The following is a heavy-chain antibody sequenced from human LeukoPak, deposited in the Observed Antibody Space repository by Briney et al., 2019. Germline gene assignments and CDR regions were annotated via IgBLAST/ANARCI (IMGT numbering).Heavy chain of an antibody. V-gene: IGHV1-24*01. CDR3: ATEMGGRYYYDSSGYPY. CDR1: GYTLTELS. CDR2: FDPEDGET. Sequence: SVKVSCKVSGYTLTELSMHWVRQAPGKGLEWMGGFDPEDGETIYAQKFQGRVTMTEDTSTDTAYMELSSLRSEDTAAYYCATEMGGRYYYDSSGYPYWGQGTLVTVSS. D-gene: IGHD3-22*01. J-gene: IGHJ4*02.